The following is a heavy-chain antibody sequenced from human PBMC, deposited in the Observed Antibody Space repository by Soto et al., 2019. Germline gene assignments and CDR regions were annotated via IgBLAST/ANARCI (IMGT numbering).Heavy chain of an antibody. Sequence: QVQLVESGGGVVQPGRSLRLSCAASGFTFSSYGMHWVRQAPGKGLEWVAVIWYDGSNKYYADSVKGRFTISRDNSTNTLYLQMNSLGAEDTAVYSCARDCAGYSSGWYQRGGFDYWGQGTLVTVSS. J-gene: IGHJ4*02. V-gene: IGHV3-33*01. CDR2: IWYDGSNK. CDR3: ARDCAGYSSGWYQRGGFDY. D-gene: IGHD6-19*01. CDR1: GFTFSSYG.